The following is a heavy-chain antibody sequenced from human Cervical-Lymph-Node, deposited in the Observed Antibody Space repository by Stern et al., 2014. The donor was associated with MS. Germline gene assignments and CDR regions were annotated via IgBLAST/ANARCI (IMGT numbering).Heavy chain of an antibody. CDR2: ITANRGGT. CDR1: GFTFTSCY. CDR3: ARDMSTVTTPYFDY. V-gene: IGHV1-2*07. J-gene: IGHJ4*02. D-gene: IGHD4-17*01. Sequence: LVQSGAEVRRPGASSKFACKASGFTFTSCYMHWARQAPGQGLEWMGWITANRGGTNSAHKLQGRVTPTPGPSTSTLYLDPTGLTSDDTAIYCCARDMSTVTTPYFDYWGQGTLVTVPS.